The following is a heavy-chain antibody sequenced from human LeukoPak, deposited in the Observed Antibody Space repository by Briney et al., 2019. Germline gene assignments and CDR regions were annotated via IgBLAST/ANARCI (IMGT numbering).Heavy chain of an antibody. Sequence: GGSLRLSCAASGFTFSSYTMNWVRQAPGQGLEWVSSISYSSSNTHYADSVKGRFTISRDNAKNSLFLQMNSLRADDTAVYYRVNGDYRESWGQGTLVTVSS. D-gene: IGHD4-17*01. CDR2: ISYSSSNT. CDR3: VNGDYRES. J-gene: IGHJ5*02. CDR1: GFTFSSYT. V-gene: IGHV3-21*01.